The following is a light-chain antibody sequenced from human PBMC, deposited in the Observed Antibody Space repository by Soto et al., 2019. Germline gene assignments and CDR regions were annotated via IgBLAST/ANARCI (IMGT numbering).Light chain of an antibody. V-gene: IGKV3D-11*03. CDR1: QYINTR. CDR2: QTS. Sequence: EIVLTQSPATLSSFPGDRVTLSCRASQYINTRLAWYQHRPGQAPRLLIYQTSLRAAGIPARFSASGSGTDFTLTISRLEPEDFAVYCQQRTDWITFGQGTRLEIK. J-gene: IGKJ5*01. CDR3: QQRTDWIT.